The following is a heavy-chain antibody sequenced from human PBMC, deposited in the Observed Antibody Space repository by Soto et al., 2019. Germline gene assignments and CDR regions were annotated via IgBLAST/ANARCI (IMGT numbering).Heavy chain of an antibody. J-gene: IGHJ4*02. CDR2: ITKSGDT. D-gene: IGHD6-13*01. Sequence: GGSLRLSCETSGFSFSSCVMTWVRQAPGKGLEWVAVITKSGDTDYADSVKGRFTISRDNSKNTVYLQMNSLRAEDTAVYYCAKGLLNGRWYAADWGQGALVTVSS. CDR1: GFSFSSCV. V-gene: IGHV3-23*01. CDR3: AKGLLNGRWYAAD.